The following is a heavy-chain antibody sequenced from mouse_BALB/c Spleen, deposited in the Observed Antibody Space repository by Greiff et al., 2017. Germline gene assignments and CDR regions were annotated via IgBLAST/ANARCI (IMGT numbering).Heavy chain of an antibody. Sequence: VKLVESGAELVRPGASVTLSCKASGYTFTDYEMHWVKQTPVHGLEWIGAIDPETGGTAYNQKFKGKATLTADKSSSTAYMELRSLTSEDSAVYYCTRRSFYYDYDGFAYWGQGTLVTVSA. J-gene: IGHJ3*01. CDR2: IDPETGGT. CDR1: GYTFTDYE. V-gene: IGHV1-15*01. D-gene: IGHD2-4*01. CDR3: TRRSFYYDYDGFAY.